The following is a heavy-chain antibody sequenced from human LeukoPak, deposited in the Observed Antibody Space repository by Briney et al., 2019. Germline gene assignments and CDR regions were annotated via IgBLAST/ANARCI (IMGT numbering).Heavy chain of an antibody. Sequence: GGSLRLSCAASGFTFSSYSMNWVRQAPGKGLEWISSISSGSTYMYYADSVKGRFTISRDNAQNSMYLQMNSLRAEDTAVYYCGRVGGRSKAAKGDAFDIWGQGTMVTVSS. J-gene: IGHJ3*02. CDR3: GRVGGRSKAAKGDAFDI. V-gene: IGHV3-21*01. CDR1: GFTFSSYS. CDR2: ISSGSTYM. D-gene: IGHD6-6*01.